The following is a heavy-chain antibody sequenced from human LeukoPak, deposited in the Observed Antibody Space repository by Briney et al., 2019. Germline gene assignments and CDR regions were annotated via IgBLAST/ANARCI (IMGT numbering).Heavy chain of an antibody. Sequence: GGSLRLSCAASGFTFSSYAMSWVRQAPGKGLEWVSAISGSGGSTYYAGSVKGRFTISRDNSKNTLYLQMNSLRAEDTAVYYCAKPLLVTTIYYFDYWGQGTLVTVSS. CDR3: AKPLLVTTIYYFDY. CDR1: GFTFSSYA. J-gene: IGHJ4*02. V-gene: IGHV3-23*01. CDR2: ISGSGGST. D-gene: IGHD5-12*01.